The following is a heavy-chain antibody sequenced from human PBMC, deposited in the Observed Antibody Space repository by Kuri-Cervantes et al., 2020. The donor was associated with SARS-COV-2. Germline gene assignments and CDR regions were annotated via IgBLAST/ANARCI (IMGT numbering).Heavy chain of an antibody. V-gene: IGHV3-30*02. Sequence: GESLKISCASSGFSFSNYSINWVRQAPGKGLEWVAFIRYDGSNKYYADSVKGRFTISRDNSKNTLYLQMNSLRAEDTALYYCAKATREAVADPGTFDYWGQGTLVTVSS. CDR1: GFSFSNYS. CDR3: AKATREAVADPGTFDY. D-gene: IGHD6-19*01. CDR2: IRYDGSNK. J-gene: IGHJ4*02.